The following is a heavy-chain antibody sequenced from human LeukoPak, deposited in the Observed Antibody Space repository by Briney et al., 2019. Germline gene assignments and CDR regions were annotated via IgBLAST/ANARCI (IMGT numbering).Heavy chain of an antibody. CDR2: ISHSGST. CDR3: ARAPHCSSTTCYGGGYAFDI. J-gene: IGHJ3*02. CDR1: GYSIRSGYY. D-gene: IGHD2-2*01. V-gene: IGHV4-38-2*01. Sequence: PSETLSLTCAVSGYSIRSGYYWGWIRQPPGKGLEWIGSISHSGSTYYNPSLKSRVTISVDTSKNQFSLKLSSVTAADTAVYYCARAPHCSSTTCYGGGYAFDIWGQGTMVTVSS.